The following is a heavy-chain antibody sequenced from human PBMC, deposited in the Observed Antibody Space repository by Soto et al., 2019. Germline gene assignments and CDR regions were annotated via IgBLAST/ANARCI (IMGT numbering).Heavy chain of an antibody. CDR2: IYYSGST. V-gene: IGHV4-59*01. D-gene: IGHD6-13*01. J-gene: IGHJ5*02. CDR3: ARDKIGKLLGSSWDNWFDP. CDR1: GGSISSYY. Sequence: SETLSLTCTVSGGSISSYYWSWIRQPPGKGLEWIGYIYYSGSTNYNPSLKSRVTISVDTSKNQFSLKLSSVTAADTAVYYCARDKIGKLLGSSWDNWFDPWGQGTLVTVSS.